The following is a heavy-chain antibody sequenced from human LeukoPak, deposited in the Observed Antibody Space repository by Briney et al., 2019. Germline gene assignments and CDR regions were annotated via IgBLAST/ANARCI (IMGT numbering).Heavy chain of an antibody. D-gene: IGHD5-18*01. J-gene: IGHJ5*02. CDR3: ARERRYSYDFNWFDP. V-gene: IGHV4-39*07. CDR1: GGSISSSSYY. CDR2: IYYSGST. Sequence: SKTLSLTCTVSGGSISSSSYYWGWIRQPPGKGLEWIGSIYYSGSTYYNPSLKSRVTISVDTSKNQFSLKLSSVTAADTAVYYCARERRYSYDFNWFDPWGQGTLVTVSS.